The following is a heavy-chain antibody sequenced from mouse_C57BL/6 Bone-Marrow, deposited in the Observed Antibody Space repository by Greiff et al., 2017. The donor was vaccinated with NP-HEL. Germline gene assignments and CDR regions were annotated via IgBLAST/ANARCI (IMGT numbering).Heavy chain of an antibody. CDR3: ARDDYYGSSPLWYFDV. Sequence: ESGPGLVKPSQSLSLTCSVTGYSITSGYYWNWIRQFPGNKLEWMGYISYDGSNNYNPSLKNRISITRDTSKNQFFLKLNSVTTEDTATYYCARDDYYGSSPLWYFDVWGTGTTVTVSS. CDR1: GYSITSGYY. J-gene: IGHJ1*03. V-gene: IGHV3-6*01. D-gene: IGHD1-1*01. CDR2: ISYDGSN.